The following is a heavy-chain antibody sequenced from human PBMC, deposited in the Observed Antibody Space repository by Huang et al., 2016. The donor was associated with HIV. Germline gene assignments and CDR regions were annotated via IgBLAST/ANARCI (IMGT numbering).Heavy chain of an antibody. Sequence: VQLVESGGGVVQPGRSLRLACAASGFSFSTYGLPWVRQAPGKGREWVAVISYDGRNKYYAHSGKGRFTISRDTSENKVYLQMNSLRHEDTAVYYCAKDGADEEWDIDYWGQGTLVTVSS. D-gene: IGHD1-26*01. CDR1: GFSFSTYG. CDR2: ISYDGRNK. CDR3: AKDGADEEWDIDY. V-gene: IGHV3-30*18. J-gene: IGHJ4*02.